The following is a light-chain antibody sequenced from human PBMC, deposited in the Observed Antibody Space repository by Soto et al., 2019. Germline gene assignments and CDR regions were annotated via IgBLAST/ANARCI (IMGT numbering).Light chain of an antibody. J-gene: IGKJ3*01. Sequence: DIQMTQSPSTLSASVGDRVTITCRASQSISNWLAWYQQKPGKAPKLLTYQASSLESGVPSRFSGSGSGTEFTLTISSVQPDDFATYYCQHYNTYSWFTFGPGTKVDIK. V-gene: IGKV1-5*03. CDR2: QAS. CDR3: QHYNTYSWFT. CDR1: QSISNW.